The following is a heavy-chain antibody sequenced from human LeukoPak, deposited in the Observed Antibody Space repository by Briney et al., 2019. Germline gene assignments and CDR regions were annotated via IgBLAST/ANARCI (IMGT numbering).Heavy chain of an antibody. CDR1: GFTFSSYA. CDR3: ARDAGGSIAAAGSLLYYFDY. Sequence: GGSLRLSCAASGFTFSSYAMHWVRQAPGKGLEWVAVISYDGSNKYYADSVKGRFTISRDNSKNTLYLQMNSLRAEDTAVYYCARDAGGSIAAAGSLLYYFDYWGQGTLVTVTS. J-gene: IGHJ4*02. CDR2: ISYDGSNK. V-gene: IGHV3-30-3*01. D-gene: IGHD6-13*01.